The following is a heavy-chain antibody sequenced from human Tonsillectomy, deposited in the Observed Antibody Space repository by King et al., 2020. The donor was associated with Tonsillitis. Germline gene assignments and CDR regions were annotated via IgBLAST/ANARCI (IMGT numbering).Heavy chain of an antibody. CDR1: GITFSTYY. CDR2: IASSGSTT. D-gene: IGHD6-13*01. Sequence: VQLVESGGGVVKPGGSVRLSCVVSGITFSTYYMTWIRQAPGKGLEWVSFIASSGSTTYYADSVKGRVTVSRDNTRSSLFLQINNLRADDTAVYYCARGPWVDGTNRLDYWGRGTLAT. CDR3: ARGPWVDGTNRLDY. V-gene: IGHV3-11*01. J-gene: IGHJ4*02.